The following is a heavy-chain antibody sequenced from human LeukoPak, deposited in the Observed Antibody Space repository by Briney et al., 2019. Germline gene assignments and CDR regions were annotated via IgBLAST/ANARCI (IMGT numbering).Heavy chain of an antibody. CDR1: GLTFSIYA. J-gene: IGHJ3*02. D-gene: IGHD3-3*01. CDR3: ANHLEGAQGAFDI. V-gene: IGHV3-23*01. Sequence: PGGSLRLFCTASGLTFSIYAMTWVRQAPGKGLEWVSGISDSGDTTYYADSVEGRFTISRDNSKNTLYLQLNSLRAEDTGVYHCANHLEGAQGAFDIWGQGTMLTVSS. CDR2: ISDSGDTT.